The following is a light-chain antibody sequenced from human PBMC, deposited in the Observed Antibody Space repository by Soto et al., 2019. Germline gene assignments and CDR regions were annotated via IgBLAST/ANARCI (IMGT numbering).Light chain of an antibody. V-gene: IGKV1-5*03. J-gene: IGKJ2*01. CDR1: QSISNW. CDR2: KAS. CDR3: QQYDSYSYT. Sequence: DIQMTQSPSTVSASVGDRVTITCRASQSISNWLAWYQQKPGEAPKLLIYKASTLDSGVPSRFSGSGSGTEFTLTISSPQPDDFATYYCQQYDSYSYTFGQGTNLEIK.